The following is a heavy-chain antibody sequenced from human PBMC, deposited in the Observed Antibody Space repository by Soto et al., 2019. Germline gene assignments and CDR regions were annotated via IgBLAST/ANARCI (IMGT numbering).Heavy chain of an antibody. V-gene: IGHV3-23*04. J-gene: IGHJ4*02. D-gene: IGHD1-26*01. CDR3: AKRPRALLTFDY. CDR2: ISDSGDNS. Sequence: EVQLVDSGGGLVQPGGSLRLSCAASGFIFSNYVMSWVRQAPGKGLECVSSISDSGDNSYYADSVKGRFTISRDNSKNTLYLQMNSLRAEDTAIYYCAKRPRALLTFDYWGQGTLVTVSS. CDR1: GFIFSNYV.